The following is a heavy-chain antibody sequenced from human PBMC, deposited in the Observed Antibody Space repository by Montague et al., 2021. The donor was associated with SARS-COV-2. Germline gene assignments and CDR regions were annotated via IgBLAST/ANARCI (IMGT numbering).Heavy chain of an antibody. Sequence: CAISGDSVSSNSAAWNWIRQSPPRGLEWLGRTYYRSKWYNDYAVSVKSRITINPDTSKNQFSLQLNSVTPEDTAVYYCARGLWFGELLYYYYYYGMDVWGQGTTVTVSS. V-gene: IGHV6-1*01. J-gene: IGHJ6*02. CDR2: TYYRSKWYN. D-gene: IGHD3-10*01. CDR3: ARGLWFGELLYYYYYYGMDV. CDR1: GDSVSSNSAA.